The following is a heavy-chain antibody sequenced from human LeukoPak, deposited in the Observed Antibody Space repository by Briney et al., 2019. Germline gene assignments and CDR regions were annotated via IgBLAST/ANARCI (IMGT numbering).Heavy chain of an antibody. CDR2: INPSSGGT. CDR3: ARQYGDYIRHFDY. D-gene: IGHD4-17*01. J-gene: IGHJ4*02. Sequence: ASVKVSCKPSGYTFTGYFLHWVRQAPGQGLEWMGWINPSSGGTFSAQRFQGRVTLTRDTPIATAYMELSSLTSDDTAIYYCARQYGDYIRHFDYWGQGTLVTVSS. V-gene: IGHV1-2*02. CDR1: GYTFTGYF.